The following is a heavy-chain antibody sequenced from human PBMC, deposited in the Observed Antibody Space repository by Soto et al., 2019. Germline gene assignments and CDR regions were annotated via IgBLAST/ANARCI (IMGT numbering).Heavy chain of an antibody. V-gene: IGHV1-18*01. D-gene: IGHD3-22*01. Sequence: QVQLVQSGAEVKKPGASVKVSCKASGYTFTSYGISWVRQAPGQGLEWMGWFSAYNGNTNYAQRLQGRVTRTTDTSTSTAYMELRSLRSDDTAVYYCARQDYYDSSGYRADLDYWGQGTLVTVSS. CDR1: GYTFTSYG. CDR2: FSAYNGNT. CDR3: ARQDYYDSSGYRADLDY. J-gene: IGHJ4*02.